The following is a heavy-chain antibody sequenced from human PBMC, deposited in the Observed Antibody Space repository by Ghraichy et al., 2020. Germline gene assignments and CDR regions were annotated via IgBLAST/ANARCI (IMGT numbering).Heavy chain of an antibody. CDR3: AREGQFLEWLVLRF. J-gene: IGHJ4*02. V-gene: IGHV4-34*01. Sequence: SCAAHGGSFRGYYWSLIRQSPGKGLEWLGEINDSGNTNYNPSLKSRVTISLDTSKKQFSLNLTSVTAADTAVYYCAREGQFLEWLVLRFWSQGTLVTVSS. D-gene: IGHD3-3*01. CDR1: GGSFRGYY. CDR2: INDSGNT.